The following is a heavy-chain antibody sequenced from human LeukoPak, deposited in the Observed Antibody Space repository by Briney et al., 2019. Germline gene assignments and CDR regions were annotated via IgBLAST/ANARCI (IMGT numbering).Heavy chain of an antibody. J-gene: IGHJ4*02. V-gene: IGHV3-23*01. CDR2: ISGSGGST. D-gene: IGHD1-26*01. CDR3: ARIESGSYFRFDY. CDR1: GFTFSSCV. Sequence: GGSLRLSCVASGFTFSSCVMSWVRQAPGKGLEWVSGISGSGGSTYYADSVKGRFTISRDNSKNTLYVQMNSLRAEDTAVYYCARIESGSYFRFDYWGQGTLVTVSS.